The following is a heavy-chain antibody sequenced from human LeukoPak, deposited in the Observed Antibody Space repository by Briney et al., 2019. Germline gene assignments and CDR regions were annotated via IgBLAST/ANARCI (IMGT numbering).Heavy chain of an antibody. V-gene: IGHV1-69*05. D-gene: IGHD5-18*01. CDR2: IIPIFGTA. J-gene: IGHJ4*02. CDR1: GGTFSSYA. Sequence: GASVKVSCKASGGTFSSYAISWVRQAPGQGLEWMGGIIPIFGTANYAQKFRGRVTITTDESTSTACMELSSLRSEDTAVYYCARDQNGYSYGYDYWGQGTLVTVSS. CDR3: ARDQNGYSYGYDY.